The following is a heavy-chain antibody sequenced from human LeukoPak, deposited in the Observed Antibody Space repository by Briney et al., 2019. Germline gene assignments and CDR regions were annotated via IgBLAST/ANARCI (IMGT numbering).Heavy chain of an antibody. CDR1: GFTFSSYS. D-gene: IGHD1-1*01. V-gene: IGHV3-21*01. Sequence: GGSLRLSCAASGFTFSSYSMNWVRQAPGKGLEWVSSISSSSYIYYADSVKGRFTISRDNSKNTLYLQMNSLRAEDTAVYYCARESTTGRKLNYYYYMDVWGKGTTVTISS. CDR2: ISSSSYI. CDR3: ARESTTGRKLNYYYYMDV. J-gene: IGHJ6*03.